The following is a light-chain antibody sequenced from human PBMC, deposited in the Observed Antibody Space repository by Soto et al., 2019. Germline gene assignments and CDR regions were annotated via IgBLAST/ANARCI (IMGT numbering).Light chain of an antibody. CDR3: QQYNILWT. CDR1: QRISSW. V-gene: IGKV1-5*03. Sequence: DLQMTQSPSTLSASVGDRVTITCRASQRISSWLAWYQQKAGKAPKLLIYKASSLESGVPSRFSGSGSGTEFTLTISSLQPDDFATYYCQQYNILWTFGQGTKVEIK. CDR2: KAS. J-gene: IGKJ1*01.